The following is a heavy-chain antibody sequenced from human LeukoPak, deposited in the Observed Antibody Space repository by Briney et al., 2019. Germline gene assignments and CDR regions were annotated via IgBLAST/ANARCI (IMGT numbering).Heavy chain of an antibody. Sequence: PGGSLRLSCAASGFTFSSYSMNWVRPAPGEGLGWVSSISSSSSYIYYADSVKARFTISRDNAKNSLYLQMNSLRAEDTAVYYCARGAYGDYGAFDYWGQGTLVTVSS. CDR2: ISSSSSYI. CDR1: GFTFSSYS. V-gene: IGHV3-21*01. CDR3: ARGAYGDYGAFDY. J-gene: IGHJ4*02. D-gene: IGHD4-17*01.